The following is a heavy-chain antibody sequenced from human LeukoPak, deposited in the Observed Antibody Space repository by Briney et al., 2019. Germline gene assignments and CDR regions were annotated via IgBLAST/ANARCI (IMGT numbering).Heavy chain of an antibody. CDR1: GFSLSSGYY. V-gene: IGHV4-38-2*02. D-gene: IGHD5/OR15-5a*01. CDR3: ARTTLYDNYPIDY. Sequence: SETLSLNCTVSGFSLSSGYYWGWIRQPPGKGLEWIGSIYLLGSASYKSSLRSRISMSVDTSKNQFSLKLSSVTAADTAVYYCARTTLYDNYPIDYWGQGTLVTVSS. J-gene: IGHJ4*02. CDR2: IYLLGSA.